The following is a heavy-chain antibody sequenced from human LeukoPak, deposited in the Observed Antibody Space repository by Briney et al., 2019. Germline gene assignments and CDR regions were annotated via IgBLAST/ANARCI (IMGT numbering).Heavy chain of an antibody. J-gene: IGHJ1*01. V-gene: IGHV1-2*02. CDR1: GYTFTGYY. Sequence: ASVKVSCKASGYTFTGYYMHWVRQAPGQGLEWMGWINPNSGGTNYAQKFQGRVTMTRDTSISTAYMELSRLRPDDTAVYYCARSRFRQQLVLAKPAEYFQHWGQGTLVTVSS. CDR3: ARSRFRQQLVLAKPAEYFQH. CDR2: INPNSGGT. D-gene: IGHD6-13*01.